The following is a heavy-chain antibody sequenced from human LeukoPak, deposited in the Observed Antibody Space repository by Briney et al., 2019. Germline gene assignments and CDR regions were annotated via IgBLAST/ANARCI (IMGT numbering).Heavy chain of an antibody. CDR1: GFTVSSNY. Sequence: PGGSLRLSCAASGFTVSSNYMSWVRQAPGKGLEWVSVIYSGGSTYYADSVKGRFTISRDNFKNTLYLQMNSLRAEDTAVYYCARQRLYAFDIWGQGTMVTVSS. CDR3: ARQRLYAFDI. CDR2: IYSGGST. V-gene: IGHV3-53*01. D-gene: IGHD4-17*01. J-gene: IGHJ3*02.